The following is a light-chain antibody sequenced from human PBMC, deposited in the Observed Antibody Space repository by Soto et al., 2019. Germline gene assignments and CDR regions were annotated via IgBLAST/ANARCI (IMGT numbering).Light chain of an antibody. J-gene: IGLJ2*01. CDR3: AAWDVSLVV. CDR1: SSNIGTNT. V-gene: IGLV1-44*01. CDR2: SDN. Sequence: QSVLTQPPSASGTPGQRVTISCSGSSSNIGTNTVIRYQQLPGAAPKLLINSDNHQPSGVPDRFSGSRSGTSASLAISRLESEDEADYFCAAWDVSLVVFGGGTKLTVL.